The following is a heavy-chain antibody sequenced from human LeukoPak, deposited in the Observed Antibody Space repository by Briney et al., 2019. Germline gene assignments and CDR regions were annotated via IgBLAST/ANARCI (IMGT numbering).Heavy chain of an antibody. D-gene: IGHD3-3*01. V-gene: IGHV4-30-4*08. Sequence: KTSGTLSLTCAVSGGSISSGDYYWSWIRQPPGKGLEWIGYIYYSGSTYYNPSLKSRVTISVDTSKNQFSLKLSSVTAADTAVYYCARLTIFGVVTDYWGQGTLVTVSS. CDR3: ARLTIFGVVTDY. J-gene: IGHJ4*02. CDR1: GGSISSGDYY. CDR2: IYYSGST.